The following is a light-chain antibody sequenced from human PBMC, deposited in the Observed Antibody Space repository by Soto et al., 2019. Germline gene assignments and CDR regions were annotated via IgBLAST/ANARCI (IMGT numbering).Light chain of an antibody. V-gene: IGKV1-33*01. CDR1: QDITNQ. CDR3: QHLATLPYS. J-gene: IGKJ2*03. CDR2: DAS. Sequence: DIQMAQSPSSLSAFVGDSVTVTCQASQDITNQLNWYQQQPGKAPKLLIYDASSLERGVPSRFRGSGSGTVFILTINSLQPEDVATYYCQHLATLPYSFGQGTKLEI.